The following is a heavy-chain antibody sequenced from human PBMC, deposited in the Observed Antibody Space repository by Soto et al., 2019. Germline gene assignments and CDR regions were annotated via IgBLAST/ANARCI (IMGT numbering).Heavy chain of an antibody. CDR1: GFTFSNYA. J-gene: IGHJ4*02. D-gene: IGHD6-13*01. CDR2: INGSGGST. CDR3: AKDQGSSWYEIDY. Sequence: EVQLLETGGGLVQPGGSLRLSCAASGFTFSNYAVTWVRQAPGKGLEWVSTINGSGGSTYYPDSVKGRFTISRDNSKNTLYLQMTSLRAEDTAVYYCAKDQGSSWYEIDYWGQGTLVTVSS. V-gene: IGHV3-23*01.